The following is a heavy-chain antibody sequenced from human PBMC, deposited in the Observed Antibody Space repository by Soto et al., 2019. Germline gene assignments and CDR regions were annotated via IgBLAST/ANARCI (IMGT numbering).Heavy chain of an antibody. J-gene: IGHJ6*03. CDR2: IYDSGST. D-gene: IGHD6-13*01. V-gene: IGHV4-59*08. CDR1: GGSIISYY. CDR3: ARRGAAGGIRHYMAV. Sequence: SETLSLTCTVSGGSIISYYWSWIRQPPGKGLEWIGYIYDSGSTNYNPSLKSRVTISVDTSKNQFSLKLSSVTAADTAVYHCARRGAAGGIRHYMAVWGKGTTVTVSS.